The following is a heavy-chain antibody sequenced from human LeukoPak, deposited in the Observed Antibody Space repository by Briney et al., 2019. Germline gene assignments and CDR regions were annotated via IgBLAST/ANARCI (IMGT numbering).Heavy chain of an antibody. CDR2: ISYSGST. CDR1: GGSFSPYY. D-gene: IGHD6-19*01. V-gene: IGHV4-59*01. J-gene: IGHJ3*02. Sequence: PSETLSLTCTVSGGSFSPYYWSWIRQPPGKGLEWIGHISYSGSTNYNSSLNSRVTISVDTSNNQFSLKLSSVTAADTAVYYCARHPSKYSSGWTTAFDIWGQGTMVTVSS. CDR3: ARHPSKYSSGWTTAFDI.